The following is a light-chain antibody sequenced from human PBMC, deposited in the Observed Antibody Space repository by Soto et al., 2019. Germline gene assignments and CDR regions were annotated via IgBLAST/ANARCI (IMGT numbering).Light chain of an antibody. J-gene: IGLJ1*01. CDR3: SSYTTTGARV. CDR1: SRDVGGYKY. Sequence: QSVLTQPASVSGSPGQSITISRTGSSRDVGGYKYVSWYQQHPGKAPKVIIYDVSNRPSGVSDRFSGSKSGNTASLTISGLQAEDEADYYCSSYTTTGARVIGTGTKLTVL. CDR2: DVS. V-gene: IGLV2-14*03.